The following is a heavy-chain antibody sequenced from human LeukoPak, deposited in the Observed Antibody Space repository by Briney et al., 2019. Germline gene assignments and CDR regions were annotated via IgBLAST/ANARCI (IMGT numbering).Heavy chain of an antibody. CDR1: GGSMRSFY. V-gene: IGHV4-4*07. J-gene: IGHJ4*02. CDR3: ARDDFWSGYDN. D-gene: IGHD3-3*01. Sequence: SETLSLTCSVSGGSMRSFYWSWIRQPAGKGLEWIGRIYPSGNTNYNPSLKSRVTMSTDTSKTQFSLKLSSVTAADTAVYYCARDDFWSGYDNWGQGTLVTVSS. CDR2: IYPSGNT.